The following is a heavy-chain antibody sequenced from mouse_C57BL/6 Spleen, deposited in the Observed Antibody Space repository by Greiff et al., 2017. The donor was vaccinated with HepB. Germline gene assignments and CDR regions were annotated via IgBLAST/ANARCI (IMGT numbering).Heavy chain of an antibody. Sequence: VHLVESGAELVKPGASVKISCKASGYAFSSYWMNWVKQRPGKGLEWIGQIYPGDGDTNYNGKFKGKATLTADKSSSTAYMQLSSLTSEDSAVYFCEGYGSSYWYFDVWGTGTTVTVSS. V-gene: IGHV1-80*01. CDR2: IYPGDGDT. D-gene: IGHD1-1*01. CDR1: GYAFSSYW. CDR3: EGYGSSYWYFDV. J-gene: IGHJ1*03.